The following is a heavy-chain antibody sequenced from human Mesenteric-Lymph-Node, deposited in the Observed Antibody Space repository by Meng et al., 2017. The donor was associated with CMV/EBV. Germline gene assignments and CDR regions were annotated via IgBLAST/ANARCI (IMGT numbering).Heavy chain of an antibody. Sequence: GGSLRLSCAASGFTFSSYSMNWVRQAPGKGLEWVSYISSSGSSVVYADSVKGRFTISRDNAENSLYLQMNGLRAEDTAVYYCARWLQLYSGVFDYWGQGTLVTVSS. D-gene: IGHD6-19*01. J-gene: IGHJ4*02. V-gene: IGHV3-48*04. CDR2: ISSSGSSV. CDR1: GFTFSSYS. CDR3: ARWLQLYSGVFDY.